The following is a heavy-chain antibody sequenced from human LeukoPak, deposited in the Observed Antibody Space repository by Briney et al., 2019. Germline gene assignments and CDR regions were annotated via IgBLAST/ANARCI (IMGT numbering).Heavy chain of an antibody. D-gene: IGHD3-3*01. CDR1: GGSINYDY. CDR2: INHSGST. CDR3: ARQVYDFWSGYPVYFDY. Sequence: SETLSLTCTVSGGSINYDYWSWIRQPPGKGLEWIGEINHSGSTNYNPSLKSRVTISVDTSKNQFSLKLSSVTAADTAVYYCARQVYDFWSGYPVYFDYWGQGTLVTVSS. V-gene: IGHV4-34*01. J-gene: IGHJ4*02.